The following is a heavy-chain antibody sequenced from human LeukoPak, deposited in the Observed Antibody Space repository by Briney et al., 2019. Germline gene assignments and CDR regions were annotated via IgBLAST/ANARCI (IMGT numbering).Heavy chain of an antibody. CDR3: AKDRGGGDYVPYYFDY. J-gene: IGHJ4*02. V-gene: IGHV3-23*01. CDR1: GFTFSSYA. CDR2: ISGSGGST. Sequence: GGSLRLSCAASGFTFSSYAMSWVREAPGKGLEWVSAISGSGGSTYYADSVKGRFTISRDNSKNTLYLQMNSLRAEDTAVYYCAKDRGGGDYVPYYFDYWGQGTLVTVSS. D-gene: IGHD4-17*01.